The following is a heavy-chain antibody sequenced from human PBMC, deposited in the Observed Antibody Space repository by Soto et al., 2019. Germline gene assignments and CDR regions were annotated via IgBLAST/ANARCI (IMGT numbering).Heavy chain of an antibody. D-gene: IGHD2-15*01. CDR3: ARDPHSLDY. CDR2: IRGSGTTT. V-gene: IGHV3-48*01. Sequence: EVQLVESGGGLVQPGGSLRLSCEASGFTFSTYSMNWVRQAPGKGLEWVSYIRGSGTTTHYADSVKGRFTISRDNAKNSLYLQMNSLRVEDTDVYYCARDPHSLDYWGQGILVTVSS. CDR1: GFTFSTYS. J-gene: IGHJ4*02.